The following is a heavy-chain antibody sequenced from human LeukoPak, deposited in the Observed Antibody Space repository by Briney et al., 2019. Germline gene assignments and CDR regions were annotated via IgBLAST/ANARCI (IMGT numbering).Heavy chain of an antibody. Sequence: GGSLRLSCAASGFTFSSYEMNWVRQAPGKGLEWVSYISSSGSTIYYADSVKGRFTISRVNAKNSLYLQMDSLRAEDTAVYYCARGPSSPLTHWGQGTLVTVSS. J-gene: IGHJ4*02. CDR3: ARGPSSPLTH. CDR1: GFTFSSYE. V-gene: IGHV3-48*03. CDR2: ISSSGSTI. D-gene: IGHD6-6*01.